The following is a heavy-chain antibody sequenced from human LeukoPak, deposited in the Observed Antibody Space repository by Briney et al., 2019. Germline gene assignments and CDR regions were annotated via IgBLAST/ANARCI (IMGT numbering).Heavy chain of an antibody. CDR2: IWYDGSNK. CDR1: GFTFSSYP. J-gene: IGHJ5*02. V-gene: IGHV3-33*08. CDR3: ARRYCSGGSCYSFRGDWFDP. Sequence: GGSLRLSCAASGFTFSSYPMHWVRQAPGKGLEWVAVIWYDGSNKYYADSVKGRFTISRDNSKNTLYLQMNSLRAEDTAVYYCARRYCSGGSCYSFRGDWFDPWGQGTLVTVSS. D-gene: IGHD2-15*01.